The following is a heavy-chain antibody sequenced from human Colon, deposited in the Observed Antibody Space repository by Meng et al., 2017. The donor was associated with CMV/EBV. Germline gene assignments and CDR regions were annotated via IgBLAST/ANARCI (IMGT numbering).Heavy chain of an antibody. CDR1: GYTFTNFG. J-gene: IGHJ4*02. CDR2: ISPYNGDT. Sequence: QVRLVQAGAEVKKPGASVKVSCKTSGYTFTNFGISWVRQAPGQGLEWMGYISPYNGDTNYAQRFQGRVALTTDTSTSTVYMELGSLTSDDTAMYYCARELARGGYWGQGTLVTVSS. CDR3: ARELARGGY. V-gene: IGHV1-18*01.